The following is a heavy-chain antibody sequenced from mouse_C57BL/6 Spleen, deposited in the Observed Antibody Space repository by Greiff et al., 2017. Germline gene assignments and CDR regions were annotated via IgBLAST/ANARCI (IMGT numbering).Heavy chain of an antibody. J-gene: IGHJ2*01. Sequence: QVQLKQSGAELVMPGASVKLSCKASGYTFPSYWMHWVKQRPGQGLEWIGEIDPSDSYTNYNQKFKGKSTLTVDKSSSTAYMQLSSLTSEDSAVYYCARRGGRGHDYGGQGTTLTVSS. CDR2: IDPSDSYT. D-gene: IGHD3-3*01. CDR1: GYTFPSYW. V-gene: IGHV1-69*01. CDR3: ARRGGRGHDY.